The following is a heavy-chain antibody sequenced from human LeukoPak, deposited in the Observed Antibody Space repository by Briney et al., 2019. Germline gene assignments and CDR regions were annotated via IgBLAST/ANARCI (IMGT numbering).Heavy chain of an antibody. V-gene: IGHV1-69*13. CDR1: GGTFSNCA. Sequence: GASVKVSCKASGGTFSNCAISWVRQAPGQGLEWMGGIIPIFGTANYAQKFQGRVTITADESTSTAYMELSSLRSEDTAVYYCATGRLQLAPFDYWGQGTLVTVSS. CDR3: ATGRLQLAPFDY. J-gene: IGHJ4*02. CDR2: IIPIFGTA. D-gene: IGHD6-13*01.